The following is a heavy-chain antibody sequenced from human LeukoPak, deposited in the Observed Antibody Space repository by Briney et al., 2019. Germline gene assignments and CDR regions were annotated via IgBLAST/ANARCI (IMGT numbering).Heavy chain of an antibody. CDR2: ISYDGSNK. CDR3: ASARFGYNRGPFDY. V-gene: IGHV3-30-3*01. Sequence: GGSLRLSCSASGFPFSNYAIHWVRQAPGKGLEWVAFISYDGSNKHYADSVKGRFTISRDNSKNTLYLQMNSLRPEDTAVYYCASARFGYNRGPFDYWGQGILVTVSS. D-gene: IGHD5-24*01. CDR1: GFPFSNYA. J-gene: IGHJ4*02.